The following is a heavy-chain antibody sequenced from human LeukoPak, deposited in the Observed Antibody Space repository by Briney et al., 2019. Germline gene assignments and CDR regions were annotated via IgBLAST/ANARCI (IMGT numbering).Heavy chain of an antibody. D-gene: IGHD6-19*01. Sequence: LAEGSLRLSCAASGFTFSSYWMSWVRQAPGKGLEWVANIKQDGSEKYYVDSVKGRFTISRDNSKNTLYLQMNSLRAEDTAVHYCAKDLSYSSVSYGMDVWGQGTTVTVSS. CDR3: AKDLSYSSVSYGMDV. CDR1: GFTFSSYW. J-gene: IGHJ6*02. CDR2: IKQDGSEK. V-gene: IGHV3-7*01.